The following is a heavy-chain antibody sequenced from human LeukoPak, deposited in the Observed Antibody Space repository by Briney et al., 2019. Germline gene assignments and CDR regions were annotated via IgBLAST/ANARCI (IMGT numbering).Heavy chain of an antibody. CDR1: GDSISSYY. V-gene: IGHV4-59*12. CDR3: AREEKELVYYFDY. CDR2: IYYSGST. J-gene: IGHJ4*02. Sequence: SETLSLTCTVSGDSISSYYWTWIRQPPGKGLEWIGYIYYSGSTSYNPSLKSRVTISVDTSKNQFSLKLSSVTAADTAVYYCAREEKELVYYFDYWGQGTLVTVSS. D-gene: IGHD2-8*02.